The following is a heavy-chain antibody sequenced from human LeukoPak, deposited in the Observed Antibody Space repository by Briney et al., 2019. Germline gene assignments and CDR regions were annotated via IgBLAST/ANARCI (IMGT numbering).Heavy chain of an antibody. Sequence: GGSLRLSCAASGFTFSTYRMHWLRQAPGKGLVWVSRIDSDGSTTDYADSVKGRFTISSDNAKNTVYLQMNSLRAEDTAVYYCAGTGCSGGSCYSDYMDVWGKGTTVTVSS. CDR3: AGTGCSGGSCYSDYMDV. D-gene: IGHD2-15*01. CDR1: GFTFSTYR. CDR2: IDSDGSTT. V-gene: IGHV3-74*01. J-gene: IGHJ6*03.